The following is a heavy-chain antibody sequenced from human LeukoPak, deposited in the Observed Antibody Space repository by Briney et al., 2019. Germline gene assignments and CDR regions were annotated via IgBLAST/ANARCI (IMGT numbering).Heavy chain of an antibody. CDR2: IYYSGST. V-gene: IGHV4-31*03. J-gene: IGHJ3*02. CDR3: ARGGGFDAFDI. D-gene: IGHD3-16*01. CDR1: GGSIGSGAYY. Sequence: SETLSLTCTVPGGSIGSGAYYWNWIRHHPGKGLEWLGYIYYSGSTYFNPSLKSRLTLSVDTSKNQFSLKLSSVTAADTAVYFCARGGGFDAFDIWGQGTMVTVSS.